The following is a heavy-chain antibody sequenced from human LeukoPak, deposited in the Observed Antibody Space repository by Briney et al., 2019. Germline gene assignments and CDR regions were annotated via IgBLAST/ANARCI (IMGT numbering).Heavy chain of an antibody. CDR1: GFNFSNYA. CDR3: ARVSSGYYFDY. V-gene: IGHV3-64*04. J-gene: IGHJ4*02. CDR2: LSGDGGSA. D-gene: IGHD3-22*01. Sequence: GGSLRLSCAVSGFNFSNYAMHWVRQAPGKGLEHVSALSGDGGSAYYANSVKGRFFVSRDNAKNSLYLQMNSLRAEDTAVYYCARVSSGYYFDYWGQGTLVTVSS.